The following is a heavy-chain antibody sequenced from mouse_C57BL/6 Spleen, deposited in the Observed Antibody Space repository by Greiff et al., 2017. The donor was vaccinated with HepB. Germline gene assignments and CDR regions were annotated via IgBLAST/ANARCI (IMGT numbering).Heavy chain of an antibody. D-gene: IGHD2-3*01. Sequence: QVQLKESGAELVRPGASVTLSCKASGYTFTDYEMHWVKQTPVHGLEWIGAIDPETGGTAYNQKFKGKAILTADKSSSTAYMELRSLTSEDSAVYYCTRSADGLYFDYWGQGTTLTVSS. CDR2: IDPETGGT. J-gene: IGHJ2*01. V-gene: IGHV1-15*01. CDR1: GYTFTDYE. CDR3: TRSADGLYFDY.